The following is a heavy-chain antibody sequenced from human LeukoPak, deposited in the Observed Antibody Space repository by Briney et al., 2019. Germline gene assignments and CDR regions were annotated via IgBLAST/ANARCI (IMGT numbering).Heavy chain of an antibody. D-gene: IGHD6-13*01. J-gene: IGHJ4*02. V-gene: IGHV1-3*01. CDR2: INAGNGNT. CDR1: GFTFTSYA. CDR3: ARDGSSSWFDY. Sequence: GRSLRLSCAASGFTFTSYAMHWVRQAPGQRLEWMGWINAGNGNTKYSQKFQGRVTITRDTSASTAYMELSSLRSEDTAVYYCARDGSSSWFDYWGQGTLVTVSS.